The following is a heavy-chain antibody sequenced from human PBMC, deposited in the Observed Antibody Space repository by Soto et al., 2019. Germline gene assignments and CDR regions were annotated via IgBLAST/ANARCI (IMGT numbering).Heavy chain of an antibody. CDR1: GYTFTSYG. V-gene: IGHV1-18*01. CDR2: ISAYNGNT. J-gene: IGHJ5*02. CDR3: ARVKFQLPPDNCLDP. Sequence: QVQLVQSGAEVKKPGASVKVSCKASGYTFTSYGISWVRQAPGQGLEWMGWISAYNGNTNYAQKLHGRVTMTTDTYTSTVYMELRSLRSGDTFVYECARVKFQLPPDNCLDPWGQGTLVTVSS. D-gene: IGHD2-2*01.